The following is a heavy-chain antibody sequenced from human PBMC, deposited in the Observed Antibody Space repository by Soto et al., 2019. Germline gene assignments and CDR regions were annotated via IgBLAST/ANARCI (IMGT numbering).Heavy chain of an antibody. D-gene: IGHD3-22*01. V-gene: IGHV4-61*01. Sequence: SETLSLTCSVFGGSVSSYHYYWNWIRPPLGKGLAWIGCIYYSGSTNYNPSLKSRITLSVDTSKNQFSLKLSSVTAADTAVYYCARRLYYDSSGFEGGGMDVWGQGTTVT. J-gene: IGHJ6*02. CDR1: GGSVSSYHYY. CDR2: IYYSGST. CDR3: ARRLYYDSSGFEGGGMDV.